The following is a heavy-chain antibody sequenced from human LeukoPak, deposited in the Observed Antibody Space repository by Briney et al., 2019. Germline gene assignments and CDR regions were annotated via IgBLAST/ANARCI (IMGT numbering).Heavy chain of an antibody. D-gene: IGHD3-10*01. V-gene: IGHV4-59*01. CDR2: IYYSGST. J-gene: IGHJ4*02. CDR3: ARNLGFLSD. Sequence: SETLSLTCTVSGGSISSYYWSWIRQPPGKGLEWIGYIYYSGSTNYNPSLKSRVTISVDTSKNQFSLKLSSVTAADTAVYYCARNLGFLSDWGQGTLVTVSS. CDR1: GGSISSYY.